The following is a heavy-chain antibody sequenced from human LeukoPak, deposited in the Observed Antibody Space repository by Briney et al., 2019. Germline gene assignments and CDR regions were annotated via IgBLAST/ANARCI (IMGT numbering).Heavy chain of an antibody. CDR3: ARYYGSGGSRIDP. D-gene: IGHD3-10*01. J-gene: IGHJ5*02. Sequence: QASQTLSLTCTVAGGSISSGGFYWGWIRQSPGKGLEWIGYIYHAGSTYYNPSLKSRVTISVDTSKNQFSLKLSSVTAADTAVYYCARYYGSGGSRIDPWGQGTLVTVSS. V-gene: IGHV4-30-2*06. CDR1: GGSISSGGFY. CDR2: IYHAGST.